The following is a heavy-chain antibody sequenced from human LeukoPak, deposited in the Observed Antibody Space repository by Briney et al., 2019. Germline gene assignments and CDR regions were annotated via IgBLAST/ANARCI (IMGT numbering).Heavy chain of an antibody. CDR2: ISGSGSST. D-gene: IGHD6-13*01. CDR1: GFTFSNYA. Sequence: GGSLRLSCAASGFTFSNYAVSWVRQAPGKGLEWVSAISGSGSSTYYADSVKGRFTISRDNSKNTLYLQMNSLRAEDTAVYYCAKGQQLVRSCWFDPWGQGTLVTVSS. CDR3: AKGQQLVRSCWFDP. J-gene: IGHJ5*02. V-gene: IGHV3-23*01.